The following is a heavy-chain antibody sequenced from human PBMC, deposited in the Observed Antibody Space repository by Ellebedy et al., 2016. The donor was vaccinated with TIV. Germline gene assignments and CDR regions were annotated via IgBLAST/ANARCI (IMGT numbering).Heavy chain of an antibody. CDR3: ARHFRHHYGSGTYYPFDY. CDR2: IYYSGST. V-gene: IGHV4-59*08. CDR1: GGSISSYY. J-gene: IGHJ4*02. Sequence: MPSETLSLTCTVSGGSISSYYWSWIRQPPGKGLEWIGYIYYSGSTNYNPSLKSRVTISVDTSKNQFSLKLSSVTAADTAVYYCARHFRHHYGSGTYYPFDYWGQGTLVTVSS. D-gene: IGHD3-10*01.